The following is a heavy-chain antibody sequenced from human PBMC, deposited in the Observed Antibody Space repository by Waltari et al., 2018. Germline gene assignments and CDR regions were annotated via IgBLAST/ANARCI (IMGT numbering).Heavy chain of an antibody. V-gene: IGHV6-1*01. J-gene: IGHJ4*02. D-gene: IGHD1-26*01. Sequence: QVQLQQSGPGLVKPSPTLPLTCTISGDRVPSNSASWNWIRQSPSRGLEWLGRTYYRSKWYNDYAVSVKSRITINPDTSKNQFSMQLNSVTPEDTAVYYCARTSGSYRGDFDYWGQGTLVTVSS. CDR1: GDRVPSNSAS. CDR3: ARTSGSYRGDFDY. CDR2: TYYRSKWYN.